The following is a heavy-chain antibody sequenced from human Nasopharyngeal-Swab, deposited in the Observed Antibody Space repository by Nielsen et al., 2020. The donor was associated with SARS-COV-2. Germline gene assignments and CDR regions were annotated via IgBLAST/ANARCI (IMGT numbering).Heavy chain of an antibody. CDR2: IVVGSGNT. CDR1: GFTFTSSA. Sequence: SVKVSCKASGFTFTSSAVQWVRQARGQRLEWIGWIVVGSGNTNYAQKFQERVTITRDMSTSTAYMELSSLSSEDTAVYYCARDQASIAAMAYWGQGTLVTVSS. J-gene: IGHJ4*02. V-gene: IGHV1-58*01. D-gene: IGHD6-13*01. CDR3: ARDQASIAAMAY.